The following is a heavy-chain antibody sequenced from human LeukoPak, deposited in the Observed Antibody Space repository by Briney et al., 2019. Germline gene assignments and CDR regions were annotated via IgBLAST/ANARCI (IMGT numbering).Heavy chain of an antibody. V-gene: IGHV3-33*01. J-gene: IGHJ4*02. CDR2: IWNDGCQK. Sequence: GGSLRLSCAASGFTFSSYGMHWVRQAPGKGLEGVAVIWNDGCQKYYADSVKGRFTISRDNSKNTLYLQMNSLRAEDTAVYYCARDKGPYYFDQWGQGTLLTVSS. CDR1: GFTFSSYG. CDR3: ARDKGPYYFDQ.